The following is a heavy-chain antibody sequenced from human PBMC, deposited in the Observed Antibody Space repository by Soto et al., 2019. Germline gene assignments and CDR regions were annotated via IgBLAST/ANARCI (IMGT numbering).Heavy chain of an antibody. CDR1: GGSMSSHY. CDR2: ISYSGST. CDR3: ARADPVASVGY. Sequence: SETLSLTCTVSGGSMSSHYWTWLRQSPGKGLEWIGYISYSGSTYYNPSLKSRVSISADTSKNQFSLRMNSMIAADTAVYYCARADPVASVGYWGQGTLVTVSS. V-gene: IGHV4-59*11. J-gene: IGHJ4*02.